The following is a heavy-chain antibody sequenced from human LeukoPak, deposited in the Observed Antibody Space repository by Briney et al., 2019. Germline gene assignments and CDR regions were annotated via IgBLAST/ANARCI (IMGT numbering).Heavy chain of an antibody. CDR3: AADPRWSGYYLDAFDI. V-gene: IGHV1-58*02. D-gene: IGHD3-3*01. J-gene: IGHJ3*02. Sequence: VASVKVSCKASGFTFTSSAMQWVRQARGQRLEWIGWIVVGSGNTNYAQKFQERDTITRDMSTSTAYMELSSLRSEDTAVYYCAADPRWSGYYLDAFDIWGQGTMVTVSS. CDR2: IVVGSGNT. CDR1: GFTFTSSA.